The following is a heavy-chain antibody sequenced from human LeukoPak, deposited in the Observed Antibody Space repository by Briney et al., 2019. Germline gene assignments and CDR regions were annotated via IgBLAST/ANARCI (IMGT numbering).Heavy chain of an antibody. D-gene: IGHD6-19*01. CDR1: GFTFSSYG. Sequence: GGSLRLSCATSGFTFSSYGMHWVRKAPGKGLEWVAVIWYDGSNKYYADSVKGRFTISRDNSKNTLYLQINSLRAEDTAVYYCARDRAVAEFDYWGQGTLVTVSS. CDR2: IWYDGSNK. CDR3: ARDRAVAEFDY. J-gene: IGHJ4*02. V-gene: IGHV3-33*01.